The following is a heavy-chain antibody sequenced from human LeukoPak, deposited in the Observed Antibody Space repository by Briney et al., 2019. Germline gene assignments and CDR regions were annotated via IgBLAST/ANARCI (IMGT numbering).Heavy chain of an antibody. V-gene: IGHV3-48*01. CDR2: ISSSTTTI. CDR1: GFTFSGYG. Sequence: GGSLRLSCAVSGFTFSGYGMKWVRQAPGKGLEWVSYISSSTTTIYHADSVKGRFTVSRDNAKNSLYLQMDSLRVEDTAVYYCATDREDYDSSGYYLSDAFDIWGQGTMVTVSS. D-gene: IGHD3-22*01. J-gene: IGHJ3*02. CDR3: ATDREDYDSSGYYLSDAFDI.